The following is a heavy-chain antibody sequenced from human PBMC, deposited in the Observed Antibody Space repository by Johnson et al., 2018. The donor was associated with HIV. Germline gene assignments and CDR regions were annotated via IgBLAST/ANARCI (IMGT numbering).Heavy chain of an antibody. V-gene: IGHV3-23*04. CDR2: ISGSGGST. CDR1: GFTFSSYA. Sequence: VQLVESGGGLVQPGGSLRLSCAASGFTFSSYAMSWVRQAPGKGLEWVSAISGSGGSTYYDDSVKGRFTISRDNSKNPLYLQMNTLRAEETAVYYRLSICRGGRCYSGNDAFDIWGQGTMVTVSS. J-gene: IGHJ3*02. D-gene: IGHD2-15*01. CDR3: LSICRGGRCYSGNDAFDI.